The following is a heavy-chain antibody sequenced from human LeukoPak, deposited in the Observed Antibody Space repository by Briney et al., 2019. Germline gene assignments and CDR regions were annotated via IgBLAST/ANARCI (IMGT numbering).Heavy chain of an antibody. D-gene: IGHD2-8*01. Sequence: KTSETLSLTCAVYGGSFSGYYWSWIRQPPGKGLEWIGEINHSGSTNYNPSLKSRVTISVDTSKNQFSLKLSSVTAADTAVYYCARGPGYCTNGVCYDGFDYWGQGTLVTVSS. J-gene: IGHJ4*02. CDR2: INHSGST. V-gene: IGHV4-34*01. CDR1: GGSFSGYY. CDR3: ARGPGYCTNGVCYDGFDY.